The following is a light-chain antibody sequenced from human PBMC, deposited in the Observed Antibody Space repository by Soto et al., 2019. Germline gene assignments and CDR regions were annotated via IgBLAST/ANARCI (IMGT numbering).Light chain of an antibody. J-gene: IGKJ3*01. Sequence: EIMMTQSPVTLSVSPGERATLSCRAGQRFNSHLAWYQQKPGQAPRLLIYGASTRATGIPASFIGNGSGTEFTLTASSLQPEDFAVYYCQQYNNWPFTFGPGTKVDI. CDR1: QRFNSH. CDR2: GAS. V-gene: IGKV3-15*01. CDR3: QQYNNWPFT.